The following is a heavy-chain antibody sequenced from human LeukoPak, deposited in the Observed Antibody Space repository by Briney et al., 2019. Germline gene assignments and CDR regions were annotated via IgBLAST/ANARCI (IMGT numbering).Heavy chain of an antibody. CDR1: GYSISSGYY. D-gene: IGHD3-16*01. J-gene: IGHJ6*03. Sequence: SETLSLTCTVSGYSISSGYYWGWIRQPPGKGLEWIGSIYYSGSTYYNPSLKSRVTISVDTSKNQFSLKLSSVTAADTAVYYCARDGGSGYYYYMDVWGKGTTVTVSS. V-gene: IGHV4-38-2*02. CDR3: ARDGGSGYYYYMDV. CDR2: IYYSGST.